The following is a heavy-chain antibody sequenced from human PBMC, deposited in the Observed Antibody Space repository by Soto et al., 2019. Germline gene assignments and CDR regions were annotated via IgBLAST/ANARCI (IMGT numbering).Heavy chain of an antibody. D-gene: IGHD6-13*01. J-gene: IGHJ4*02. CDR3: ARHSLQQSFNY. Sequence: TSETLSLTCNVSGGSISTYFWSWIRQPPGRGLEWIGSIYYGRIAYYNPSLKSRVSISVDTSQNQFSLKLDSVTAADTALYYCARHSLQQSFNYWGQGTQVTVSS. CDR2: IYYGRIA. CDR1: GGSISTYF. V-gene: IGHV4-59*08.